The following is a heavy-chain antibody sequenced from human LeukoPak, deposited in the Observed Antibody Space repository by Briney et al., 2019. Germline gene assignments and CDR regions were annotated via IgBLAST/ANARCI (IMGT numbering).Heavy chain of an antibody. CDR1: GVSISSGDFY. J-gene: IGHJ6*02. D-gene: IGHD4-11*01. V-gene: IGHV4-30-4*01. CDR2: IYHSGIT. Sequence: SETLSLTCTVSGVSISSGDFYWSWIRQPPEKGLEYIGYIYHSGITFYNPSLRSRVTVSIDTSKNQFSLKLSSVTAADTAVYYCARDRSTVDYYGLDVWGQGTTVIVSS. CDR3: ARDRSTVDYYGLDV.